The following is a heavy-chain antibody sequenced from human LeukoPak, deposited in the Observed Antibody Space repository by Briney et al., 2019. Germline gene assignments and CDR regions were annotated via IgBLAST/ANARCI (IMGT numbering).Heavy chain of an antibody. D-gene: IGHD3-9*01. CDR1: GYTFTSYA. J-gene: IGHJ4*02. V-gene: IGHV1-2*02. CDR3: ARSPHILTGENFDY. Sequence: EASVKVSCKASGYTFTSYAMNWVRQAPGQGPEWMGWINPNSGGTNYAQKFQGRVTMTRDTSITTAYMEMSRLRSDDTALYYCARSPHILTGENFDYWGQGTLVTVSS. CDR2: INPNSGGT.